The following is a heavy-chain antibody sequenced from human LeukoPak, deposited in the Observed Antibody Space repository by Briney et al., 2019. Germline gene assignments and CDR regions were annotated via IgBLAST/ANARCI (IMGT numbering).Heavy chain of an antibody. D-gene: IGHD4/OR15-4a*01. CDR1: GFTFSSYG. CDR2: ISYDGSNK. Sequence: GGSLRLSCAASGFTFSSYGMHWVRQAPGKGLEWVAVISYDGSNKYYADSVKGRFTISRDNSKNTLYLQMYSLRAEDTAVYYCAKESPSAYSYYFDYWGQGTLVTVSS. J-gene: IGHJ4*02. V-gene: IGHV3-30*18. CDR3: AKESPSAYSYYFDY.